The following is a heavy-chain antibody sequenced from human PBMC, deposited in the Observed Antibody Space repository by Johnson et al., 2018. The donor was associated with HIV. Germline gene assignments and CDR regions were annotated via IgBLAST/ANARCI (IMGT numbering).Heavy chain of an antibody. V-gene: IGHV3-30*18. J-gene: IGHJ3*01. Sequence: QVQLVESGGGLVQPGGSLRLSCAASGFTFSSYAMSWVRQGPGKGLECVAVISYDGSNKYYADSVKGRFTISRDNSKNTLYLQMSSLRAEDTAVYYCAKVLGYSSSSRDAFDVWGQGTMVTVSS. CDR1: GFTFSSYA. CDR2: ISYDGSNK. D-gene: IGHD6-6*01. CDR3: AKVLGYSSSSRDAFDV.